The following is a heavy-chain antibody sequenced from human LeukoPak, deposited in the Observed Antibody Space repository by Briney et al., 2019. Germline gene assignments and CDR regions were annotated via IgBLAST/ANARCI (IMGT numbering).Heavy chain of an antibody. CDR3: ARLPSNYYDSSGYYFNY. J-gene: IGHJ4*02. CDR1: GGSISSSSYF. V-gene: IGHV4-39*01. Sequence: SETLSLTCTVSGGSISSSSYFWGWIRQPPGKGLEWIGSIYYSGSTYYNPSLKSRVTISVDTSKNQFSLKLSSVTAADTAVYYCARLPSNYYDSSGYYFNYWGQGTLVTVSS. D-gene: IGHD3-22*01. CDR2: IYYSGST.